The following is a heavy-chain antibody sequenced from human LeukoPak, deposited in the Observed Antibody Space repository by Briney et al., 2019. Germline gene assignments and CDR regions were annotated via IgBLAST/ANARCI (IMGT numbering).Heavy chain of an antibody. CDR3: TKLKGWYGEGFFDY. V-gene: IGHV3-53*01. CDR2: IYSGGTT. CDR1: GFAVSTNY. D-gene: IGHD3-10*01. J-gene: IGHJ4*02. Sequence: GGSLRLSCAASGFAVSTNYMSWVRQAPGKGLEWVSVIYSGGTTFYADSVNGRFTISRDNSNNTLYLQMNSLRADDTAVYYCTKLKGWYGEGFFDYWGQGTLVTVSS.